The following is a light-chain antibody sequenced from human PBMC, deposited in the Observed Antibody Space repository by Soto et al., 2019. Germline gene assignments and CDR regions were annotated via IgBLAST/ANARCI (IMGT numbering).Light chain of an antibody. CDR2: GAS. J-gene: IGKJ1*01. CDR3: LLDFNYFWA. Sequence: VFTQSPSTLSLSPGKRATLSCRASESVDFHLAWYQQKPGQAPRLLIYGASTRATGIPARFSGSGSGTEFTLTISSLQSEDFATYYRLLDFNYFWAFGQGTKVDIK. CDR1: ESVDFH. V-gene: IGKV3-15*01.